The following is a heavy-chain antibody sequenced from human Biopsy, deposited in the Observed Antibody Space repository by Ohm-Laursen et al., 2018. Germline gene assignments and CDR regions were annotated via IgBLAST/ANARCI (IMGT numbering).Heavy chain of an antibody. CDR2: IFYRGST. D-gene: IGHD3-22*01. J-gene: IGHJ5*02. Sequence: TLSLTCPVSGGSISNNNYYWGWIRQPPGKGLEWIGSIFYRGSTHYKPSLKSRVNISVDTSKNQFSLKLNSVTAADTAVYYRARDYDTSGYYYVSWGQGTLVTVSS. V-gene: IGHV4-39*01. CDR3: ARDYDTSGYYYVS. CDR1: GGSISNNNYY.